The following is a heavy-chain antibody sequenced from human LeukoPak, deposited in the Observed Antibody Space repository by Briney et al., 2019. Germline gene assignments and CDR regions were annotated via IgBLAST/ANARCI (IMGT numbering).Heavy chain of an antibody. D-gene: IGHD3-10*01. CDR2: IIHSGSS. V-gene: IGHV4-34*12. Sequence: SETLSLTCAVYGGTFSSYYWSWIRQPSGKGLEWIGEIIHSGSSTYNPSLKSRVTISVDKSKNQFSLKLSSVTAADTAVYYCARDGRSGSSYYFDYWGQGTLVTVSS. CDR3: ARDGRSGSSYYFDY. J-gene: IGHJ4*01. CDR1: GGTFSSYY.